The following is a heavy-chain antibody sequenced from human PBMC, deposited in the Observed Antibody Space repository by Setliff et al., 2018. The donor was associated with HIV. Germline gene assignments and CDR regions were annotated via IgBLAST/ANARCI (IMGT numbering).Heavy chain of an antibody. D-gene: IGHD4-4*01. CDR1: GFTFGDYA. CDR3: VRDLTTIVTRKVFDI. V-gene: IGHV3-30*04. Sequence: LRLSCAASGFTFGDYAIHWVRQAPGKGLEWVAVISYDGSYKNYAESVKGRFTISRDNSKNTLYVQMNSLRADDTAIYYCVRDLTTIVTRKVFDIWGQGTMVTVSS. J-gene: IGHJ3*02. CDR2: ISYDGSYK.